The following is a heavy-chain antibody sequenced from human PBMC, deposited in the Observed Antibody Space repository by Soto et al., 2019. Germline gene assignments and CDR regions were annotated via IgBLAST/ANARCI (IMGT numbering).Heavy chain of an antibody. CDR3: TTNGIEVVGYYMDV. D-gene: IGHD2-2*01. Sequence: GGSLRLSCAASGLTFSSQTMNWVRQAPGKGLEWVSSISSGSGYIYYADSVKGRLTISRDNAKNSLYLQMNSLTAEDTAVYYFTTNGIEVVGYYMDVWGKGTTVTVSS. CDR2: ISSGSGYI. J-gene: IGHJ6*03. V-gene: IGHV3-21*06. CDR1: GLTFSSQT.